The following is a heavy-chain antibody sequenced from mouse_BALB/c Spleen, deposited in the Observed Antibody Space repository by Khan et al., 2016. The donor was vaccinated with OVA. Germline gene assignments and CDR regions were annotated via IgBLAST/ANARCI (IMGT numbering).Heavy chain of an antibody. CDR2: IYPGTDNT. CDR3: AREEALYYFDY. D-gene: IGHD3-2*02. J-gene: IGHJ2*01. Sequence: QIQLVQSGAELVRPGTSVKLSCKTSGYIFTSYWIHWVKQRSGQGLEWIARIYPGTDNTYYSEKFKDKATLTADKSSCTAYLQLSSLKSEDSAVFFCAREEALYYFDYWGQCTTLTVSS. CDR1: GYIFTSYW. V-gene: IGHV1-76*01.